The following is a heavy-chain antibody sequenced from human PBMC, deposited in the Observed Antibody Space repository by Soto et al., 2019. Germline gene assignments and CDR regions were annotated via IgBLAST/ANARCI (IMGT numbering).Heavy chain of an antibody. CDR1: GGSFSGYY. CDR3: ARYADYDYVWGSYLY. J-gene: IGHJ4*02. Sequence: QVQLQQWGAGLLKPSETLSLTCAVYGGSFSGYYWSWIRQPPGKGLEWIGEINHSGSTNYNPSLKSRVTTSVDTSKNQFSLKLSSVTAADTAVYYCARYADYDYVWGSYLYWGQGTLVTVSS. D-gene: IGHD3-16*02. V-gene: IGHV4-34*01. CDR2: INHSGST.